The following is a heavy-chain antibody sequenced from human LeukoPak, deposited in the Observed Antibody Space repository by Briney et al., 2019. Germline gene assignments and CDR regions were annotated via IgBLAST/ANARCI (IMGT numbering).Heavy chain of an antibody. J-gene: IGHJ5*02. CDR1: GYTFTSYD. Sequence: ASVKVSCKASGYTFTSYDINWVRQATGQGLEWMGWMNPNSGNTGYAQKLQGRVTMTTDTSTSTAYMELRSLRSDDTAVYYCARDFGPLSGGYCGWFDPWGQGTLVTVSS. D-gene: IGHD1-26*01. V-gene: IGHV1-8*01. CDR2: MNPNSGNT. CDR3: ARDFGPLSGGYCGWFDP.